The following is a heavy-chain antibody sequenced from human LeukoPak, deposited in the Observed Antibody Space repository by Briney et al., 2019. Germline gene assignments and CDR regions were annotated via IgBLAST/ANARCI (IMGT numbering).Heavy chain of an antibody. CDR2: ISLISSSI. CDR3: AKDPTLTIAAAASSGY. CDR1: GFTFDDYA. J-gene: IGHJ4*02. D-gene: IGHD6-13*01. V-gene: IGHV3-9*01. Sequence: PGGSLRLSCAPSGFTFDDYAMPWVRQPPGKGLEWVSGISLISSSIVYPDSVKDRFSISRDNSKNTLFLQMNSLSAEDTAVYYCAKDPTLTIAAAASSGYWGQGTLVTVSS.